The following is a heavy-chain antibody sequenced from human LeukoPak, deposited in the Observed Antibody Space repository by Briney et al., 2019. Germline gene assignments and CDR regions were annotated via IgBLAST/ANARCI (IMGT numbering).Heavy chain of an antibody. D-gene: IGHD3-10*01. J-gene: IGHJ4*02. CDR2: ISYDGSNR. CDR3: ASGYTYNHGSGSYH. V-gene: IGHV3-30-3*01. Sequence: PGGSLRLSCAPSEFTLSSYAMHWVRQAPGKGREWVAVISYDGSNRFYADSVKGRFIISRDNSKNTLYLEMSSLRVEDTAVYYCASGYTYNHGSGSYHRGQGTLVTVSS. CDR1: EFTLSSYA.